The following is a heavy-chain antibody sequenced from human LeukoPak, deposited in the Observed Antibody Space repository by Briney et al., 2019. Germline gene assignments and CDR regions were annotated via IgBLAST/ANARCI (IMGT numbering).Heavy chain of an antibody. V-gene: IGHV4-39*01. D-gene: IGHD3-3*01. CDR3: ARTYYDFWSGSTDAFDI. CDR2: IYYSGST. J-gene: IGHJ3*02. CDR1: GGSISSSSYY. Sequence: SETLSLTCTVSGGSISSSSYYWGWIRQPPGKGLEWIGSIYYSGSTYYNPSLKSRVTISVDTSKNQFSLKLSSVTAADTAVYYCARTYYDFWSGSTDAFDIWGQGTMVTVSS.